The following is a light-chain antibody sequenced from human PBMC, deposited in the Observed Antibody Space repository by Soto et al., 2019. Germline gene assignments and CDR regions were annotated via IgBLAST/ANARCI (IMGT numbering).Light chain of an antibody. V-gene: IGLV2-14*01. Sequence: QSALTQPTSVSGSPGQSITISCTGNSNDIGAYDFVSWYQQHPGKAPRLLIHGVRNRPSGISSRFSASQSGLTASLTISGLQAEVESDYYCSSFTTYRFYVFGTGTKLTVL. CDR2: GVR. CDR3: SSFTTYRFYV. CDR1: SNDIGAYDF. J-gene: IGLJ1*01.